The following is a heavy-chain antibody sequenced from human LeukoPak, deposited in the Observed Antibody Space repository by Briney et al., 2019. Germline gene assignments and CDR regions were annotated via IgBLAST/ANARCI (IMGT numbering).Heavy chain of an antibody. Sequence: PGRSLRLSCAAAGFTFSSYAMSWVRQAPGKGLGWVSAIISSGGRTYYAGSVKGRFTISRDNSNNTLYLQMNSLRAEDTAVYYCAKDHRRGTSSGVYYYYGMDVWGQGTTVTVSS. V-gene: IGHV3-23*01. CDR3: AKDHRRGTSSGVYYYYGMDV. D-gene: IGHD2-2*01. CDR1: GFTFSSYA. CDR2: IISSGGRT. J-gene: IGHJ6*02.